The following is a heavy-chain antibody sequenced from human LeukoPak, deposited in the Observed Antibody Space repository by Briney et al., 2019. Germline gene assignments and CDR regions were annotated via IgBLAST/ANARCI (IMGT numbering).Heavy chain of an antibody. CDR3: ATEVYDILTGLTNFDY. CDR1: GVTARSDS. Sequence: PGGSLRLSCAASGVTARSDSTSSVRPALGEGLGRGSVVYSGGSTYYADSVNSRVTTSRHNPKKPLYLQMNSLRAEDTAVYYCATEVYDILTGLTNFDYWGQGTLVTVSS. D-gene: IGHD3-9*01. V-gene: IGHV3-53*04. CDR2: VYSGGST. J-gene: IGHJ4*02.